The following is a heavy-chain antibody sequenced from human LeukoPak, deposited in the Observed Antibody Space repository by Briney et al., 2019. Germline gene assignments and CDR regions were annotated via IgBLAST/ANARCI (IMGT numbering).Heavy chain of an antibody. CDR3: ARVSPHCSGGSCYFDS. CDR2: INPSGGST. V-gene: IGHV1-46*01. D-gene: IGHD2-15*01. CDR1: GYTFSSYY. Sequence: ASVKVSCKASGYTFSSYYMHWVRQAPGQGLEWMGIINPSGGSTSYAQKFQGRVTMTRDTSTSTVYMELSSLRSEDTAVYYCARVSPHCSGGSCYFDSRGQGTLVTVSS. J-gene: IGHJ4*02.